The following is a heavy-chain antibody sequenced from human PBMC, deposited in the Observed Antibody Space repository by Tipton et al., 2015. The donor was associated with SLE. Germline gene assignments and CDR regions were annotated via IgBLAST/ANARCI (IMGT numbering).Heavy chain of an antibody. CDR2: VFDTGST. D-gene: IGHD2-21*01. J-gene: IGHJ4*02. CDR1: GGSISNYY. Sequence: TLSLTCTVSGGSISNYYWSWIRQPPGKGLEWIGYVFDTGSTRYNPSLRSRVTISLNKSKNQFSLRLTSVTAADTAVYFCAREGQSNSEGSFDFRGQGTLVTVSS. V-gene: IGHV4-59*01. CDR3: AREGQSNSEGSFDF.